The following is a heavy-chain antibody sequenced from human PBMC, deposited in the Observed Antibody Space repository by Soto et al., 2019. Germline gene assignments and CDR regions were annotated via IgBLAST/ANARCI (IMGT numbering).Heavy chain of an antibody. D-gene: IGHD2-15*01. V-gene: IGHV1-3*01. CDR1: GYTFTSYA. Sequence: QVQLVQSGAEVKKPGASVKVSCKASGYTFTSYAMHWVRQAPGQRLEWMGWINAGSGNTKYSQKFQGRVTITRDTSASTAYMELSSLRSEDTAVYYCAGGEGYCSGGSCYRWFDPLGQGNLVTVYS. J-gene: IGHJ5*02. CDR2: INAGSGNT. CDR3: AGGEGYCSGGSCYRWFDP.